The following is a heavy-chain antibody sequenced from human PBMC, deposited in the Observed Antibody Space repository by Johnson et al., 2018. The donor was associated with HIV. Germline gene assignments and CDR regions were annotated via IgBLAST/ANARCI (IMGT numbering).Heavy chain of an antibody. CDR3: ARDGLEVDAFDI. J-gene: IGHJ3*02. V-gene: IGHV3-30*04. D-gene: IGHD3-3*01. CDR2: ISYDGGTK. CDR1: GFTFSSYA. Sequence: QVQLVESGGGVVQPGRSLRLSCAASGFTFSSYAMHWVRQAPGKGLAWVAIISYDGGTKYYADSVKGRFSISRDNSKNTLYLQMNSLRAEDTAVYYCARDGLEVDAFDIWGQGTMVTVSS.